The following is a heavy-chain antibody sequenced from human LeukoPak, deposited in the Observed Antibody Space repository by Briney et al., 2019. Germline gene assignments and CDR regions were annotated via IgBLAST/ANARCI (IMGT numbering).Heavy chain of an antibody. D-gene: IGHD6-19*01. CDR2: IYASGST. V-gene: IGHV4-4*07. CDR3: AKGGGGKQWLFL. J-gene: IGHJ4*02. Sequence: LSLTWTGPGDSIGCTYWCWLRHPAGKRLEWIGRIYASGSTNYNPSLESRVTLSIDTSKNQFSLNLTSVTAADTAVYYCAKGGGGKQWLFLWGQGTLVTVSS. CDR1: GDSIGCTY.